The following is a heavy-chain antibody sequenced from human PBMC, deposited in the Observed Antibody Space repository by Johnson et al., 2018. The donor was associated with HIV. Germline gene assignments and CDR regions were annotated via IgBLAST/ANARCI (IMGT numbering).Heavy chain of an antibody. V-gene: IGHV3-66*01. J-gene: IGHJ3*02. CDR3: ARGLLWFGELLEAFDI. CDR1: GFTVSSNY. CDR2: IYSGGNT. Sequence: VQLVESGGGLAQPGGSLRLSCAASGFTVSSNYMSWVRQAPGKGLEWVSVIYSGGNTYYADSVKGRFTISRDNFKNTLYLQMNSLGTEDTAVYYCARGLLWFGELLEAFDIWGQGTMVTVSS. D-gene: IGHD3-10*01.